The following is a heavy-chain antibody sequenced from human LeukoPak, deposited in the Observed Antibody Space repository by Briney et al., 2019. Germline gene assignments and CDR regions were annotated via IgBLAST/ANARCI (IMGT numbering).Heavy chain of an antibody. J-gene: IGHJ5*02. CDR3: VREWRGGYYDSSGPNWFDP. V-gene: IGHV4-4*08. CDR1: GGSVSSHY. D-gene: IGHD3-22*01. CDR2: IYYSGTT. Sequence: PSETLSLTCTVSGGSVSSHYWSWIRQPPGKGLAWIGYIYYSGTTNYNPSLKSRVTIGVDTSKNQFSLKLTAVTAADTAVYYCVREWRGGYYDSSGPNWFDPWGQGTLVTVSS.